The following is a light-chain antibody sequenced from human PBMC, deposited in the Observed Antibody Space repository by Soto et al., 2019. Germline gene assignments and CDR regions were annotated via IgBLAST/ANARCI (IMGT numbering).Light chain of an antibody. V-gene: IGLV2-14*01. CDR1: SSDVGGYNY. CDR3: SSYTSSTTLV. CDR2: EVS. Sequence: QSVLTQPASVSGSPGQSITISCTGTSSDVGGYNYVSWYQQHPGKAPKLMIYEVSNRPSGVSNRFSGSKSGNTASLTISGLQAEDEAVYYCSSYTSSTTLVFGTGTQLTVL. J-gene: IGLJ1*01.